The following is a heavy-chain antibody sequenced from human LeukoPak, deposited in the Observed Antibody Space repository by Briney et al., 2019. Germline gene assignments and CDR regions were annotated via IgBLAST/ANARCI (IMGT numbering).Heavy chain of an antibody. CDR1: GFTFLTYA. D-gene: IGHD3-16*01. J-gene: IGHJ5*02. V-gene: IGHV3-23*01. Sequence: PGGSLRLSCAASGFTFLTYAMNWVRQAPGEGLEWVAGISGGSGSTYYAESVKGRFTVSRENSKSTLYLQMNSLRAADTAVYYCAKGFSTYVYNWFDPWGQGTLVTVSS. CDR2: ISGGSGST. CDR3: AKGFSTYVYNWFDP.